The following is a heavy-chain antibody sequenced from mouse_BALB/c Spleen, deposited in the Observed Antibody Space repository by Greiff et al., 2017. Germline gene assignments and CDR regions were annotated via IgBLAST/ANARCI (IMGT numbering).Heavy chain of an antibody. D-gene: IGHD3-3*01. CDR2: IYYSGTI. CDR1: GISITTGNYR. V-gene: IGHV3-5*02. CDR3: ARGDGYYFDY. Sequence: VQLKESGPGLVKPSQTVSLTCTVTGISITTGNYRWSWIRQFPGNKLEWIGYIYYSGTITYNPSLTSRTTITRDTSKNRFFLEMNSLTAEDTATYYCARGDGYYFDYWGQGTTLTVSS. J-gene: IGHJ2*01.